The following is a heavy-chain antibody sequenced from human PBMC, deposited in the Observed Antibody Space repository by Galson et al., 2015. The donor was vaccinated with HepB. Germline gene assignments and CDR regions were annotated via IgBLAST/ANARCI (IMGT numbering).Heavy chain of an antibody. V-gene: IGHV3-21*06. CDR1: GFTFSSYN. Sequence: LRLSCAASGFTFSSYNMNWVRQAPGKGLERVSSISYSSTYIHYSDSVKGRFTISRDNAKSSLYLQMNSLRAEDTAVYYCARDWGKAVVGTWWFDPWGQGTLVTVSS. CDR2: ISYSSTYI. CDR3: ARDWGKAVVGTWWFDP. J-gene: IGHJ5*02. D-gene: IGHD6-19*01.